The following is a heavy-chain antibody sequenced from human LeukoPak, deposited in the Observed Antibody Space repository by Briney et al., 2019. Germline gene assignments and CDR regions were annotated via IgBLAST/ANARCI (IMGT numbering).Heavy chain of an antibody. CDR2: INTNSGNT. CDR3: VRRSGSGRNPFHI. J-gene: IGHJ3*02. V-gene: IGHV1-8*03. Sequence: ASVKVSCKASGYTFTTYDINWVRQATGQGLEWMGWINTNSGNTGYAQKFQGRVTITRSVSISTAYMELGSLRSEDSAVYYCVRRSGSGRNPFHIWGRGTVVTVS. CDR1: GYTFTTYD. D-gene: IGHD3-10*01.